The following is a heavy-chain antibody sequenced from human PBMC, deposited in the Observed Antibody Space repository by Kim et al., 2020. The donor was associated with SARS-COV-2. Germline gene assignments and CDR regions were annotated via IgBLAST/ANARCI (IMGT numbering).Heavy chain of an antibody. Sequence: GGSLRLSCAASGFTFSSYGMHWVRQAPGKGLEWVALISYDGSNKYYVDSVKGRFTISRDNSKNTLYLQMNSLRAEDTAVYNCARNSKRGYSYGWGNYWG. V-gene: IGHV3-33*05. CDR2: ISYDGSNK. CDR1: GFTFSSYG. D-gene: IGHD5-18*01. J-gene: IGHJ4*01. CDR3: ARNSKRGYSYGWGNY.